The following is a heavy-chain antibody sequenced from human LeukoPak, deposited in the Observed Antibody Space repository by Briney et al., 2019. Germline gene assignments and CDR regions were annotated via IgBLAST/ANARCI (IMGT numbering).Heavy chain of an antibody. CDR1: GFTFSSYS. J-gene: IGHJ6*03. D-gene: IGHD3-10*01. CDR2: ISSSSTI. CDR3: ARDGLWFGELLSTFPYYYYMDV. Sequence: GGSLRLSCAASGFTFSSYSMNWVRQAPGKGLEWVSYISSSSTIYYADSVKGRFTISRDNAKNSLYLQMNSLRAEDTAVYYCARDGLWFGELLSTFPYYYYMDVWGKGTTVTVSS. V-gene: IGHV3-48*01.